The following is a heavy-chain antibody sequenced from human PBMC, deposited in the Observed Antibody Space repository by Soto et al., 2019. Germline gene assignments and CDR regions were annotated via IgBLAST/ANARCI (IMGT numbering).Heavy chain of an antibody. J-gene: IGHJ5*02. CDR3: ARETQDDGITGWFDP. D-gene: IGHD1-20*01. V-gene: IGHV3-30-3*01. CDR1: GFTFSSYA. CDR2: ISYDGSNK. Sequence: QVQLVESGGGVVQPGRSLRLSCAASGFTFSSYAMHWVRQAPGKGLEWVAVISYDGSNKYYADSVKGRFTISRDNSKNTLNLQMNSLRAEDTAVYYCARETQDDGITGWFDPWGQGTLVTVSS.